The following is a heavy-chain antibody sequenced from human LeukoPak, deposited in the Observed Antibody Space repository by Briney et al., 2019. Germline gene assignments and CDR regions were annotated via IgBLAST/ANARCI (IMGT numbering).Heavy chain of an antibody. Sequence: GGSLRLSCAASGFTFSSYAMSWVRQAPGKGLEWVSAISGSGGSTYYADSVKGRFTISRDNSKSTLYLQMNSLRAEDTAVYYCAKDPPWSGYYFEYFQHWGQGTLVTVSS. CDR2: ISGSGGST. D-gene: IGHD3-3*01. V-gene: IGHV3-23*01. CDR3: AKDPPWSGYYFEYFQH. J-gene: IGHJ1*01. CDR1: GFTFSSYA.